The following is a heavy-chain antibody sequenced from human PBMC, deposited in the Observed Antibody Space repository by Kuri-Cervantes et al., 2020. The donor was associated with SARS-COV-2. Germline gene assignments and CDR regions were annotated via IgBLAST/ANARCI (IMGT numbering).Heavy chain of an antibody. CDR3: ARDLTRNWNDFWFDP. D-gene: IGHD1-1*01. Sequence: SETLSLTCAVSGYSISSGYYWGWIRQPPGKGLEWIGSIYHSGSTYYNPSLKSRVTISVDTSKNQFSLKLSSVTAADTAVYYCARDLTRNWNDFWFDPWGQGTLVTVSS. CDR1: GYSISSGYY. CDR2: IYHSGST. J-gene: IGHJ5*02. V-gene: IGHV4-38-2*02.